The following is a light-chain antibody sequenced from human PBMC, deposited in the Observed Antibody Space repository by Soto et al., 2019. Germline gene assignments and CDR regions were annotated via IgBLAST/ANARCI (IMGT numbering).Light chain of an antibody. CDR1: QSLVSSDGNTY. J-gene: IGKJ3*01. V-gene: IGKV2-30*01. CDR2: KVS. Sequence: DVVMTQSPLSLPVTLGQPASISCRSSQSLVSSDGNTYLNWFHQRPGQSPRRLIYKVSNRDSEVPDRSSGSGSGTEFTVKISRVEDEDAGVYYCMQAAQWPRTFGPGTKVDI. CDR3: MQAAQWPRT.